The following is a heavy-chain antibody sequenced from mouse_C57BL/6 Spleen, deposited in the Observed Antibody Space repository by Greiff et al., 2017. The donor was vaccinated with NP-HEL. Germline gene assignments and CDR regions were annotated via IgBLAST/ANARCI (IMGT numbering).Heavy chain of an antibody. CDR2: ISGGGGNT. CDR3: ARHGYPYYFDY. Sequence: EVKLVESGGGLVKPGGSLKLSCAASGFTFSSYTMSWVRQTPEKRLAWVATISGGGGNTYYPDSVKGRFTISRDNAKNTLYLQMSSLRSEDTALYYCARHGYPYYFDYWGQGTTLTVAS. J-gene: IGHJ2*01. V-gene: IGHV5-9*01. CDR1: GFTFSSYT. D-gene: IGHD2-2*01.